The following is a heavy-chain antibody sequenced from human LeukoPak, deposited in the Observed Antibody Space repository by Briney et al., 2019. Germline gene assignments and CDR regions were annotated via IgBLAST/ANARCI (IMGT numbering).Heavy chain of an antibody. CDR3: ARDGEGDYYDSSGYPRY. CDR2: ISAYNGNT. D-gene: IGHD3-22*01. V-gene: IGHV1-18*01. J-gene: IGHJ4*02. CDR1: GYTFTSYG. Sequence: ASVKVSCKASGYTFTSYGISWVRQAPGQGLEWMGWISAYNGNTNYAQKLQGRVTMTTDTSTRTAYMELRSLSSDDTAVYYCARDGEGDYYDSSGYPRYWGQGTLVTVSS.